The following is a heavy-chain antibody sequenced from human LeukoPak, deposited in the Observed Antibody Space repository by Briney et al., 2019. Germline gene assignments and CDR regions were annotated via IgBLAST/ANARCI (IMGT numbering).Heavy chain of an antibody. CDR3: ARDGFCSAGRCYGMDV. D-gene: IGHD2-15*01. Sequence: GGSLRLSCAASRFTFSNYWMHWVRQAPGKGLVWVSRINSDGSSTDYADSVKGRFTISRDNAKNTLYLQMNSLRAGDTAVYYCARDGFCSAGRCYGMDVWGQGTTVTVSS. J-gene: IGHJ6*02. CDR2: INSDGSST. CDR1: RFTFSNYW. V-gene: IGHV3-74*01.